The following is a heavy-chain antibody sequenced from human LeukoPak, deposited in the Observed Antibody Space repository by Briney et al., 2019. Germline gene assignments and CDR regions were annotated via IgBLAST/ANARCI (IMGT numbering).Heavy chain of an antibody. CDR2: IYYSGST. D-gene: IGHD3-9*01. CDR3: ARVGTYYDILTGYSPKGAFDY. CDR1: GGSISSYY. J-gene: IGHJ4*02. Sequence: PSETLSLTCIVSGGSISSYYWSWIRQPPGKGLEWIGYIYYSGSTNYNPSLKSRVTISVDTSKNQFSLKLSSVTAADTAVYYCARVGTYYDILTGYSPKGAFDYWGQGTLVTVSS. V-gene: IGHV4-59*01.